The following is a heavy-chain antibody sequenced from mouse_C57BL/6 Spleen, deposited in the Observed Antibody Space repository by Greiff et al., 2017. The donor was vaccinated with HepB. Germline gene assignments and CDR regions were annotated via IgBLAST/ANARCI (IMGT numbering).Heavy chain of an antibody. J-gene: IGHJ2*01. D-gene: IGHD3-2*02. Sequence: QVQLKQSGPELVKPGASVKISCKASGYAFSSSWMNWVKQRPGKGLEWIGRIYPGDGDTNYNGKFKGKATLTADKSSSTAYMQLSSLTSEDSAVYFCATGDSSGLFDYWGQGTTLTVSS. V-gene: IGHV1-82*01. CDR2: IYPGDGDT. CDR1: GYAFSSSW. CDR3: ATGDSSGLFDY.